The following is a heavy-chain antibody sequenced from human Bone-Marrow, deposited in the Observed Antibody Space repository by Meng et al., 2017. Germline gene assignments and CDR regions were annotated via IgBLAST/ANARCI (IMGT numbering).Heavy chain of an antibody. J-gene: IGHJ4*02. Sequence: SETLSLTCTVSGGSISSYYWSWIRQPPGKGLEWIGYIYYSGSTNYNPSLKSRVTISVDTSKNRFSLKLSSVTAADTAVYYCARVTYDSSGYYPGDFDYWGQGTLVTVSS. CDR2: IYYSGST. V-gene: IGHV4-59*01. D-gene: IGHD3-22*01. CDR1: GGSISSYY. CDR3: ARVTYDSSGYYPGDFDY.